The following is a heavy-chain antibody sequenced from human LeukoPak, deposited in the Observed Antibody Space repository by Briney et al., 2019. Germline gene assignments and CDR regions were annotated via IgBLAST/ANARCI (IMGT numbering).Heavy chain of an antibody. CDR3: ARAPPGEYGIGDY. CDR1: GGSISSYY. Sequence: SETLSLTCTVTGGSISSYYWSWIRQPPGKGLEWIGYIYYSGSTNYNPSLKSRVTISVDTSKNQFSLKLSSVTAADTAVYYCARAPPGEYGIGDYWGQGTLVTVSS. J-gene: IGHJ4*02. CDR2: IYYSGST. V-gene: IGHV4-59*01. D-gene: IGHD4-17*01.